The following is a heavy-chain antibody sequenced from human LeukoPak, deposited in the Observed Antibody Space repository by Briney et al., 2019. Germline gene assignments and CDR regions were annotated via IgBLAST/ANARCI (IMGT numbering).Heavy chain of an antibody. J-gene: IGHJ3*02. V-gene: IGHV3-74*01. CDR3: TFSSYGDHVGVDAFDI. D-gene: IGHD4-17*01. CDR2: INSDGSST. Sequence: GGSLRLSCAASGFTFSTYWMHWVRQAPGMGLVWVSRINSDGSSTNYADSMKGRFTISRDIAKNTVYLQMNSLSAEDTAMYYCTFSSYGDHVGVDAFDIWGQGTMVTVSS. CDR1: GFTFSTYW.